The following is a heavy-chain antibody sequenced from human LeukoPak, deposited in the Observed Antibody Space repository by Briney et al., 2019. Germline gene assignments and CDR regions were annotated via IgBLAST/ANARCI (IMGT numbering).Heavy chain of an antibody. D-gene: IGHD6-19*01. CDR1: GGSISSYY. CDR2: IYYSGST. CDR3: ARASGWFDY. Sequence: SETLSLTCTVSGGSISSYYWSWIRQPPGKGLEWIGYIYYSGSTNYNPSLKSRVTISVDTSKNQFSLKLSSVTAADTAVYYCARASGWFDYWGQGTLVTVSS. V-gene: IGHV4-59*01. J-gene: IGHJ4*02.